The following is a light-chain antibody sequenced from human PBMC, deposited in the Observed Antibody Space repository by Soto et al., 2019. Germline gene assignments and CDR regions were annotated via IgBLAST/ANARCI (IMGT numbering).Light chain of an antibody. CDR1: QNIRSN. CDR2: GAS. V-gene: IGKV3-11*01. CDR3: KQRSDWPRT. J-gene: IGKJ1*01. Sequence: EIVMTQSPATLSVSPGERGTLSCRASQNIRSNVAWYQQRPGQAPRLLIFGASVRATGVPDRFSGGGSGTDFNLTISNLEPEDFAVYYCKQRSDWPRTFGQGTKVGIK.